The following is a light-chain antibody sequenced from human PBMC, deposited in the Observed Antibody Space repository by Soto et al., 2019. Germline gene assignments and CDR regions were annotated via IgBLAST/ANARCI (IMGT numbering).Light chain of an antibody. CDR3: QVWDSSSDHPVV. J-gene: IGLJ2*01. CDR2: YDS. CDR1: NSGSKS. Sequence: SYELTQPPSVSVAPGKTARITCGGNNSGSKSVHWDQQKPGQAPVLVIYYDSARPAGIPERFSGANSGNTATLTISRVEAGDEADYYCQVWDSSSDHPVVFGGGTKVTVL. V-gene: IGLV3-21*04.